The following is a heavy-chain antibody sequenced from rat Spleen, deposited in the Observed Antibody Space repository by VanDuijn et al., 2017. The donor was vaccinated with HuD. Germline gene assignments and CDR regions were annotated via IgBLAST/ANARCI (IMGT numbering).Heavy chain of an antibody. D-gene: IGHD4-3*01. J-gene: IGHJ3*01. Sequence: EVQLVESGGGLVQPGRSLKLSCAASGLTFSDYGMAWVRQAPTKGLEWVATISYGDSSGHSSTYYRDSVKGRFTVSRDNAKNTLYLQLDSLRSEDTATYYCVRQDTSGYSNWFAYWGQGTLVTVSS. CDR3: VRQDTSGYSNWFAY. CDR2: ISYGDSSGHSST. V-gene: IGHV5-29*01. CDR1: GLTFSDYG.